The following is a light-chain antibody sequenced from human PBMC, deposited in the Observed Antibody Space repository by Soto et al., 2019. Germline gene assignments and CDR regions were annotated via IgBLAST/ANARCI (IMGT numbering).Light chain of an antibody. V-gene: IGLV1-47*01. Sequence: QSVLTQPPSASGTPGQRVTISCSGSSSNIGSNYVYWYQQLPGTAPKLLIYRNNQRPPGVPDRFSGSKSGTSASLAISGLRSEDEADYYCAAWDDSLSGQVVFGGGTQLTVL. J-gene: IGLJ2*01. CDR3: AAWDDSLSGQVV. CDR1: SSNIGSNY. CDR2: RNN.